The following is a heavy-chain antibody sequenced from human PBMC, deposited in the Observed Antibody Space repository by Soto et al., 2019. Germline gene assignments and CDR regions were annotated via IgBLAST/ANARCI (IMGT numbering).Heavy chain of an antibody. CDR3: ARASQCKSYFDCFAWLDY. D-gene: IGHD3-9*01. CDR1: SDSISGLY. CDR2: IYSSGET. V-gene: IGHV4-4*07. Sequence: QVQLQESGPGLVRPSETLSLTCPASSDSISGLYWTWIRQPAGKGLEWIGRIYSSGETNYNPSLTGRVIMSLDTSKNQFSLNLTSVTAADTAVYYCARASQCKSYFDCFAWLDYWGQGTLVTVSS. J-gene: IGHJ4*02.